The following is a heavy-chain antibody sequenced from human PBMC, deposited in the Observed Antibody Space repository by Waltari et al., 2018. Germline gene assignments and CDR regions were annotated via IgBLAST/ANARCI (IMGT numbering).Heavy chain of an antibody. CDR2: VHRNGRT. V-gene: IGHV4-4*02. D-gene: IGHD2-15*01. CDR3: ARDLGRGLFLDS. J-gene: IGHJ4*02. Sequence: WWSWVRQSPDKGLEWIGQVHRNGRTNYNPSLASRAIVSLDSSMNQFSLRILSATAADTAVYYCARDLGRGLFLDSSGQGTLVTVSP. CDR1: W.